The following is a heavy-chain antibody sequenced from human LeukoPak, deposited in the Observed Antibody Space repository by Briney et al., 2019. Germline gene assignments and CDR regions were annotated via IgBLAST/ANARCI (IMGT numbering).Heavy chain of an antibody. J-gene: IGHJ3*02. D-gene: IGHD2-21*02. Sequence: PSETLSLTCAVYGGSFSGYYWSWIRQPPGKGLEWIGYIYYSGSTNYNPSLKSRVTISVDTSKNQFSLKLSSVTAADTAVYYCARAGVVATAILGDAFDIWGQGTMVTVSS. V-gene: IGHV4-59*01. CDR2: IYYSGST. CDR1: GGSFSGYY. CDR3: ARAGVVATAILGDAFDI.